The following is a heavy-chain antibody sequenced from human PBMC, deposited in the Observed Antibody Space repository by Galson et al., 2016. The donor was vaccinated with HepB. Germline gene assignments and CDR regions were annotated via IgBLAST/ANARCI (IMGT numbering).Heavy chain of an antibody. V-gene: IGHV3-9*01. CDR2: ISWDSKDI. CDR1: GLNFDFYA. D-gene: IGHD6-6*01. CDR3: IKDDRGSPSEGY. J-gene: IGHJ4*02. Sequence: SLRLSCAASGLNFDFYAMHWVRQVPGKGLEWVSGISWDSKDIGYADSVKGRFTVSRDKAKNSLYLQMNSLRPEDTALYYCIKDDRGSPSEGYWGQGTLVTVSS.